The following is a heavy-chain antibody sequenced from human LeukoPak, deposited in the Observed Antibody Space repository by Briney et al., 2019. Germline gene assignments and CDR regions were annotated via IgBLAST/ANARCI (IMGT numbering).Heavy chain of an antibody. D-gene: IGHD3-10*01. Sequence: PGGSHRLSCAASGFSLSDAWMSWVRQIPGKGLEWDGRIESKTDGGTTDYAAPVKGRFTISRDDSTNTLYLQMNSLKSEDTAVYYCTTYGSGRKFDYWGQGILVTVSS. CDR3: TTYGSGRKFDY. J-gene: IGHJ4*02. CDR1: GFSLSDAW. V-gene: IGHV3-15*04. CDR2: IESKTDGGTT.